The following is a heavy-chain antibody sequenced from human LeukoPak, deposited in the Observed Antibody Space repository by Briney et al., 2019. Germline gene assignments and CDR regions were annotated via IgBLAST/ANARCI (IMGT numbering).Heavy chain of an antibody. D-gene: IGHD2-2*01. Sequence: GGSLRLSCAASGFTFSSYGMHWVRQAPGKGLEWVAFIRYDGSNTYYADSVKGRFTISRDNSKNTLYLQMNSLRAEDTAVYYCAKEAHIVVVPAALDIWGQGTMVTVSS. J-gene: IGHJ3*02. CDR3: AKEAHIVVVPAALDI. CDR1: GFTFSSYG. V-gene: IGHV3-30*02. CDR2: IRYDGSNT.